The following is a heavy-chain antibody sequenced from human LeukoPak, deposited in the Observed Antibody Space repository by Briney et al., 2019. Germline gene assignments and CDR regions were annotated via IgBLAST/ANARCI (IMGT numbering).Heavy chain of an antibody. Sequence: PSQTLSLTCTVSGGSISSGDYYWSWIRQPPGKGLEWIGYIYYSGSTYYNPSLKSRVTISVDTSKNQLSLKLSSVTAADTAVYYCARENIVVVPAALGPYSISSSFDYWGQGTLVTVSS. CDR1: GGSISSGDYY. CDR3: ARENIVVVPAALGPYSISSSFDY. J-gene: IGHJ4*02. D-gene: IGHD2-2*01. V-gene: IGHV4-30-4*01. CDR2: IYYSGST.